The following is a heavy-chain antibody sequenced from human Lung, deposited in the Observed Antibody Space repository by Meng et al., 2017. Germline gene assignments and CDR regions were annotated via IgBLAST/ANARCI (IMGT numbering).Heavy chain of an antibody. V-gene: IGHV4-30-2*01. Sequence: QLQVQESGSGLVKPSQTLSLTCAVSGGSISSGGYSWSWIRQPPGKGLEWIGYTYHSGSTYYNPSLKSRVTISVDRSKNQFSLKVSSVTAADTAIYYCARFIRGSCIDYWGQGTLVTVSS. CDR3: ARFIRGSCIDY. CDR2: TYHSGST. D-gene: IGHD1-26*01. CDR1: GGSISSGGYS. J-gene: IGHJ4*02.